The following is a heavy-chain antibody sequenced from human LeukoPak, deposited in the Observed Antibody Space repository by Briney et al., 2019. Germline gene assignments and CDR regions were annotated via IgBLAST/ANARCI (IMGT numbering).Heavy chain of an antibody. CDR3: ARDMETYYDSSGSQY. V-gene: IGHV1-18*01. J-gene: IGHJ4*02. D-gene: IGHD3-22*01. CDR2: ISAYNGNT. Sequence: ASVKVSCKASGYTFTSYGISWVRQAPGQGLEWMGWISAYNGNTNYAQKLQGRVTMTTDTSTSTAYMELRSLRSDDTAVYYCARDMETYYDSSGSQYWGQGTLVTVSS. CDR1: GYTFTSYG.